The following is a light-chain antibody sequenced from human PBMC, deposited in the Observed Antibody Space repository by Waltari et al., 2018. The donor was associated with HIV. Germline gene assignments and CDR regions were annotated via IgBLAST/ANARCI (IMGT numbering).Light chain of an antibody. CDR2: EVS. J-gene: IGLJ1*01. V-gene: IGLV2-23*02. Sequence: QSALTQPASVSGSPGQSITISCTGTSSDVGNYNFVSWYQQHPGKAPKLMIYEVSKRPSGVSNRCSGSKSGNTASLTISGLQAEDEADYYCCSYAGSSTHVFGTGTKVTVL. CDR3: CSYAGSSTHV. CDR1: SSDVGNYNF.